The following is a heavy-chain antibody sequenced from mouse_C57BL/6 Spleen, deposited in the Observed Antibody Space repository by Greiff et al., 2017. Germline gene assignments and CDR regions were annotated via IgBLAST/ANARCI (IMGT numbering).Heavy chain of an antibody. CDR3: ARGGAYYSLDY. CDR2: IYPGDGDT. V-gene: IGHV1-82*01. J-gene: IGHJ2*01. CDR1: GYAFSSSW. Sequence: QVQLQQSGPELVKPGASVKISCKASGYAFSSSWMNWVKQRPGKGLEWIGRIYPGDGDTNYNGKFKGKATLTADKSSSTAYMQLSSLTSEDSAVYFCARGGAYYSLDYWGQGTTLTVSS. D-gene: IGHD2-12*01.